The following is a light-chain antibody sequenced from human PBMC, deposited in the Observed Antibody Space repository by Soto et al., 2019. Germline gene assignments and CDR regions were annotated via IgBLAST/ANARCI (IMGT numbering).Light chain of an antibody. CDR2: DAS. CDR3: QQRSFWPRT. Sequence: EIVLTQSPATLSLSPGERATLSCRASQSVSSYLAWYQQKPGQTPRLLIYDASNRATGIPGRFSGSGSGTDFTLTISSLEPEDFSVYYCQQRSFWPRTFGQGTNVDI. CDR1: QSVSSY. J-gene: IGKJ1*01. V-gene: IGKV3-11*01.